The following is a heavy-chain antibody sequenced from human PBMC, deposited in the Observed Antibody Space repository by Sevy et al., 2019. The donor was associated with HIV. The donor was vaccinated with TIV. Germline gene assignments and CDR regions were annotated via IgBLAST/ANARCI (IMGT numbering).Heavy chain of an antibody. V-gene: IGHV3-33*01. CDR3: AGDKLLPVMVTMVRGALSYYFDY. Sequence: GGSLRLSCAASGFTFSDYGMHWVRQSPGKGLEWVAVIWYDGSSKYYADSVKGRFTISRDNSKKTVYLQMNSLRAEDTAVYYCAGDKLLPVMVTMVRGALSYYFDYWGQGTLVTVSS. CDR1: GFTFSDYG. D-gene: IGHD3-10*01. CDR2: IWYDGSSK. J-gene: IGHJ4*02.